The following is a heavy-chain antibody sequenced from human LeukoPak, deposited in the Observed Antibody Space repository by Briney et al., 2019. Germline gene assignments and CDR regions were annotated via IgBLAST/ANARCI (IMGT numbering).Heavy chain of an antibody. J-gene: IGHJ2*01. CDR2: INPSGGST. D-gene: IGHD5-18*01. CDR3: ASPRRDSYGYWYFDL. CDR1: GYTFTSYY. Sequence: ASVKVSCKASGYTFTSYYMHWVRQAPGQGLEWMGIINPSGGSTSYAQKFQGRVTMTRDMSTSTVYMELSSLRSEDTAVYYCASPRRDSYGYWYFDLWGRGTLVTVSS. V-gene: IGHV1-46*01.